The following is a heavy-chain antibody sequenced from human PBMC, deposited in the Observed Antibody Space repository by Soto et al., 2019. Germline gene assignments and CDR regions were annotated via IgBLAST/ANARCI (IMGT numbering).Heavy chain of an antibody. J-gene: IGHJ6*02. CDR1: GGSFSGYY. CDR3: ARGSLIVLMVYAQYGMDV. CDR2: INHSGST. V-gene: IGHV4-34*01. Sequence: SATLSLTCAVYGGSFSGYYWSWIRQPPGKGLEWIGEINHSGSTNYNPSLKSRVTISVDTSKNQFSLKLSSVTAADTAVYYCARGSLIVLMVYAQYGMDVWGQGTTVTVSS. D-gene: IGHD2-8*01.